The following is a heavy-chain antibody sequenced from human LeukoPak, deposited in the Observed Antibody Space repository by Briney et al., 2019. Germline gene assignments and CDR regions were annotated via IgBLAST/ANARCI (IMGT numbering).Heavy chain of an antibody. V-gene: IGHV3-23*01. CDR2: IPASGSDT. CDR1: GFTFDDYA. Sequence: PGGSLRLSCAASGFTFDDYAMRWVRQAPGKGLEWVSLIPASGSDTYYADSVKGRFTISRDNSKNTLYLQMTSLRAEDTAVYYCAKRRYFDYFDYWGQGTLVTVSS. J-gene: IGHJ4*02. CDR3: AKRRYFDYFDY. D-gene: IGHD3-9*01.